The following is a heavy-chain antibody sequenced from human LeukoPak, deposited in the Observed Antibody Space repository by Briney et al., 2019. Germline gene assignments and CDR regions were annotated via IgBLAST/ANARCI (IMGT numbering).Heavy chain of an antibody. CDR2: ISWNSGSI. CDR3: AKATIFNWFDP. CDR1: GFTFDDYA. J-gene: IGHJ5*02. V-gene: IGHV3-9*01. D-gene: IGHD3-3*01. Sequence: SLRLSCAASGFTFDDYAMPWVRQAPGKGLEWVSGISWNSGSIGYADSVKSRFTISRDNAKNSLYLQMNSLRAEDTALYYCAKATIFNWFDPWGQGTLVTVSS.